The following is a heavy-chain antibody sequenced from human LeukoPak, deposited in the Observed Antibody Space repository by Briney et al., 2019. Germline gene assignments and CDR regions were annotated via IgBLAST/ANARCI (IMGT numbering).Heavy chain of an antibody. CDR3: AREHSTSSPDAFDI. D-gene: IGHD2-2*01. Sequence: ASVKVSCKASGYTFTSYAMHWVRQAPGQRLEWMGWINAGNGNTKYSQKFQGRVTITTDESTSTTYMELSSLRSEDTAVYYCAREHSTSSPDAFDIWGQGTMVIVSS. V-gene: IGHV1-3*01. CDR1: GYTFTSYA. CDR2: INAGNGNT. J-gene: IGHJ3*02.